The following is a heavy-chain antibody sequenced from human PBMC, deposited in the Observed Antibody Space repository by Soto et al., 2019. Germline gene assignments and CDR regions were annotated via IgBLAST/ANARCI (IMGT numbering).Heavy chain of an antibody. CDR2: IYYSGST. CDR3: SRSGYEDNYFDY. D-gene: IGHD5-12*01. J-gene: IGHJ4*02. V-gene: IGHV4-31*03. CDR1: GGSISNPSYY. Sequence: SETLSLTCTVSGGSISNPSYYWSWIRQHPGKGLEWIGYIYYSGSTYYNPSLKSRVTISVDTSKNQFSLKLSSVTAADTAVYYCSRSGYEDNYFDYWGQGTLVTVAS.